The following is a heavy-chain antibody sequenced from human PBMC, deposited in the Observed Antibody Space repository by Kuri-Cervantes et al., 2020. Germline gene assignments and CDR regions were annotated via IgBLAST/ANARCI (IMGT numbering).Heavy chain of an antibody. V-gene: IGHV3-48*04. CDR3: ATSVIMGCSSTSCSIDY. D-gene: IGHD2-2*01. CDR2: ISSSGSTI. Sequence: GGSLRLSCAASGFTFSSYWMSWVRQAPGKGLEWVSYISSSGSTIYYADSVKGRFTISRDNAKNSLYLQMNSLRAEDTAVYYCATSVIMGCSSTSCSIDYWGQGTLVTVSS. J-gene: IGHJ4*02. CDR1: GFTFSSYW.